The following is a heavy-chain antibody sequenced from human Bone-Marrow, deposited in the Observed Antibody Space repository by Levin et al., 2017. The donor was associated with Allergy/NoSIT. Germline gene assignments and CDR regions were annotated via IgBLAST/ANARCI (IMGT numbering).Heavy chain of an antibody. CDR2: IYHGGDI. V-gene: IGHV4-39*07. CDR3: AREYYLDV. Sequence: SETLSLTCTVSGGSISSNNYYWGWIRQPPGKGLEWIGTIYHGGDIYYNPSLKSRVTISIDTSKNQFSLKVTSMTAADSAVYYCAREYYLDVWGKGTTVTVSS. J-gene: IGHJ6*03. CDR1: GGSISSNNYY.